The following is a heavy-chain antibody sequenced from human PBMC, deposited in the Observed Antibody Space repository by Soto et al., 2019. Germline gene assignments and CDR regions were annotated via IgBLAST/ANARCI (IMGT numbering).Heavy chain of an antibody. V-gene: IGHV3-30-3*01. CDR3: ARDTGPQDNDNLPGYFHFDY. D-gene: IGHD3-9*01. CDR1: GFSFSTYA. J-gene: IGHJ4*02. CDR2: ISYDGDHK. Sequence: QVQLVESGGGVVQPGRSLRLSCAASGFSFSTYAMHWVRQTPGKGLEWVADISYDGDHKYYTDSVKGRFTISRDNSKNSLYLLMNRLRSEDTAIYYCARDTGPQDNDNLPGYFHFDYWGQGNRVTVSS.